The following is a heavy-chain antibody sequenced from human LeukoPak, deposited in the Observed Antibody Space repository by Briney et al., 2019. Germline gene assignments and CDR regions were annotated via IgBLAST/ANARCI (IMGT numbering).Heavy chain of an antibody. CDR3: ALPKTYYDFWSGYYPGYFQH. V-gene: IGHV1-24*01. CDR2: FDPEDGET. Sequence: ASVKVSCKVSGYTLTELSMHWVRQAPGKGHEWMGGFDPEDGETIYAQKFQGRVTMTRDTSTSTVYMELSSLRSEDTAVYYCALPKTYYDFWSGYYPGYFQHWGQGTLVTVSS. D-gene: IGHD3-3*01. J-gene: IGHJ1*01. CDR1: GYTLTELS.